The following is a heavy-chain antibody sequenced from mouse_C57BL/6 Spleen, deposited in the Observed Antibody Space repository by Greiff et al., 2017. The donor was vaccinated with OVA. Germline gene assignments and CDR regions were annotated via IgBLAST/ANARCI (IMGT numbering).Heavy chain of an antibody. CDR1: GFSFTSYA. Sequence: VNVVESGPGLVAPSQSLSITCTVSGFSFTSYAISWVRQPPGKGLEWLGVIWTGGGTNYNSALKSRLSISKDNSKSQVFLKMNSLQTDDTARYYCASSYYNYDDYAMDYWGQGTSVTVSS. J-gene: IGHJ4*01. CDR2: IWTGGGT. V-gene: IGHV2-9-1*01. D-gene: IGHD2-4*01. CDR3: ASSYYNYDDYAMDY.